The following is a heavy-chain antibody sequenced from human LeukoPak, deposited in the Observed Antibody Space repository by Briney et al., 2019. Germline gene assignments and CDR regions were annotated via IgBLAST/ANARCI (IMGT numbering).Heavy chain of an antibody. CDR3: ANNFYSSGWVSYMDV. J-gene: IGHJ6*03. D-gene: IGHD6-19*01. CDR2: IRYSGNT. V-gene: IGHV4-39*01. CDR1: GGSISSSTYY. Sequence: SETLSLTCTVSGGSISSSTYYWAWIRQPPGKGLEWIGSIRYSGNTYYNPSLKSRVTIFVDTSNNQFSLRLSSVTAADTAVYYCANNFYSSGWVSYMDVWGKGTTVTISS.